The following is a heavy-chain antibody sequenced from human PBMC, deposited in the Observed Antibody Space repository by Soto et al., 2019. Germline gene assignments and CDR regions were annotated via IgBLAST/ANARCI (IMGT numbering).Heavy chain of an antibody. CDR1: GGSISSYY. Sequence: PSATLSLTCTVSGGSISSYYWSWIRQPPGKGLEWIGYIYYSGSTNYNPSLKSRVTISVDTSKNQFSLKLSSVTAADTAVYYCARDGYGDYGLRAFDIWGQGTMVTVSS. V-gene: IGHV4-59*01. D-gene: IGHD4-17*01. CDR3: ARDGYGDYGLRAFDI. CDR2: IYYSGST. J-gene: IGHJ3*02.